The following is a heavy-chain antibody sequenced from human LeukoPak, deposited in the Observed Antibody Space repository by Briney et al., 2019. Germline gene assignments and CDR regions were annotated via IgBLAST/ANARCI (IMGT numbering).Heavy chain of an antibody. Sequence: SETLSLTCTVSGVSISSYYWSWIRQPPGKGLEWIGYIYYSGSTNYNPSLKSRVTISVDTSKNQFSLKLSSVTAADTAVYYCAREALAYDILTGYSTFDYWGQGTLVTVSS. V-gene: IGHV4-59*12. CDR3: AREALAYDILTGYSTFDY. D-gene: IGHD3-9*01. CDR2: IYYSGST. CDR1: GVSISSYY. J-gene: IGHJ4*02.